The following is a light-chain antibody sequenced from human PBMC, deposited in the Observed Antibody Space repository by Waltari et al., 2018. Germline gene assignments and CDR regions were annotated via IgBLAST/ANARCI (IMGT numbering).Light chain of an antibody. Sequence: GDRVTITCRASQTISTYLNWYQQRPGKAPKLLIYSASTLQSGVPSRFSGSGSGTDFTLTISSLQPEDFATYYCQQSYDTPLTFGGGTRVEIK. CDR1: QTISTY. V-gene: IGKV1-39*01. CDR3: QQSYDTPLT. CDR2: SAS. J-gene: IGKJ4*01.